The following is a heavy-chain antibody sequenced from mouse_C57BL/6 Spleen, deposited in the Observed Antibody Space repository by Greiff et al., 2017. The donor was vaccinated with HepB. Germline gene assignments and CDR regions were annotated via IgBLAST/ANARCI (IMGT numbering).Heavy chain of an antibody. D-gene: IGHD6-1*01. CDR2: INPSSGYT. V-gene: IGHV1-4*01. CDR3: AREEDVPGHGYFDV. CDR1: GYTFTSYT. Sequence: VQLMESGAELARPGASVKMSCKASGYTFTSYTMHWVKQRPGQGLEWIGYINPSSGYTKYNQKFKDKATLPADKSYSTAYMQLSSLTSEDSAVYYCAREEDVPGHGYFDVWGTGTTVTVSS. J-gene: IGHJ1*03.